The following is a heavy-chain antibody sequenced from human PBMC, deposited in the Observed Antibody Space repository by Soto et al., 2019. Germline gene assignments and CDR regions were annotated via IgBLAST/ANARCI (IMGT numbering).Heavy chain of an antibody. CDR2: IYYTGST. V-gene: IGHV4-59*02. D-gene: IGHD3-10*01. CDR1: GGSVSSYW. Sequence: SETLSLTCSVSGGSVSSYWWSWIRQPPGKGLEWIGYIYYTGSTNYSPSLKGRVTISLDASKSQFSLKLTSVTAADTAVYYCARGPGASDYYFDYWGPGTLVTVSS. J-gene: IGHJ4*02. CDR3: ARGPGASDYYFDY.